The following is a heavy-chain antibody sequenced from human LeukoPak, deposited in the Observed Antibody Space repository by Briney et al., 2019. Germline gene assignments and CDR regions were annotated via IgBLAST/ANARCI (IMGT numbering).Heavy chain of an antibody. Sequence: GASVKVSCKASGYTFTGYYMHWVRQAPGQGLEWMGWINPNSGGTNYAQKFQGRVTMTRDTSISTAYMELSRLRSDDTAVYYCARDTPSYQLDEYWFDPWGQGTLVTVSS. CDR2: INPNSGGT. CDR1: GYTFTGYY. D-gene: IGHD2-2*01. V-gene: IGHV1-2*02. J-gene: IGHJ5*02. CDR3: ARDTPSYQLDEYWFDP.